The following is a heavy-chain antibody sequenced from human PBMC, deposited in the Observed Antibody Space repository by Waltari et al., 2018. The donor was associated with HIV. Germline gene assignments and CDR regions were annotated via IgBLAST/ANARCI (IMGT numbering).Heavy chain of an antibody. J-gene: IGHJ4*02. V-gene: IGHV3-7*01. Sequence: EVQLVESGGGLVQPGGSLRLSCAASGFTFTNYWMTWVRQAPGKGLEWVANIKQDESEKYYVDSVKGRFTISRDNAKDSLFLQMNSLRAEDTAVYYCAREALYDSSGYYFDYWGQGTLVTVSS. CDR1: GFTFTNYW. CDR3: AREALYDSSGYYFDY. D-gene: IGHD3-22*01. CDR2: IKQDESEK.